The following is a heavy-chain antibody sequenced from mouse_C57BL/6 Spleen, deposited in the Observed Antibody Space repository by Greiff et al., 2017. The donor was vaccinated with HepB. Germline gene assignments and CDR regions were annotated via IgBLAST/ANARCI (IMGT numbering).Heavy chain of an antibody. CDR3: AREGSNPFAY. CDR2: INPGSGGT. D-gene: IGHD1-1*01. J-gene: IGHJ3*01. V-gene: IGHV1-54*01. Sequence: QVQLQQSGAELVRPGTSVKVSCKASGYAFTNYLIEWVKQRPGQGLEWIGVINPGSGGTNYNEKFKGKATLTADKSSSTAYMQLSSLTSEDSAVYFCAREGSNPFAYWGQGTLVTVSA. CDR1: GYAFTNYL.